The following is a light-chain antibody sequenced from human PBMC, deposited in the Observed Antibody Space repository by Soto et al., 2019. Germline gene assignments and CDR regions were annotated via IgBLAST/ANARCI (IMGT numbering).Light chain of an antibody. J-gene: IGKJ4*01. Sequence: DIQMTQSPSTLSASIGDRVTITCRASQSISIWLAWYQQKPGKAPKLLIYKASILQSGVPSRFSGSGSGTDFSLSISSLQPDDVAPYYCQHYESYPLSFGGGTRVEIQ. CDR1: QSISIW. CDR2: KAS. V-gene: IGKV1-5*03. CDR3: QHYESYPLS.